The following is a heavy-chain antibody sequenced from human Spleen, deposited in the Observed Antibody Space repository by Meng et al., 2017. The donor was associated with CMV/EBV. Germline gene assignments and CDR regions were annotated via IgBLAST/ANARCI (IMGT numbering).Heavy chain of an antibody. CDR1: GFTFSSYA. V-gene: IGHV3-30*04. J-gene: IGHJ4*02. D-gene: IGHD3-22*01. Sequence: GESLRLSCAASGFTFSSYAMHWVRQAPGKGLEWVAVISYDGSNKYYADSVKGRFTISRDNSKNTLYLQMNSLRAEDTAVYYCAKDFASYDSSGQYASYWGQGTLVTVSS. CDR2: ISYDGSNK. CDR3: AKDFASYDSSGQYASY.